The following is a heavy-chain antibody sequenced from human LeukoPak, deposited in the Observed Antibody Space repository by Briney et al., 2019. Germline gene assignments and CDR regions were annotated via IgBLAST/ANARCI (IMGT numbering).Heavy chain of an antibody. J-gene: IGHJ4*02. D-gene: IGHD4-17*01. V-gene: IGHV3-9*01. CDR1: GFTFDDYA. Sequence: PGGSLRLSCAASGFTFDDYAMHWVRQAPGKGPEWVSGISWNSGSIGYADSVKGRFTISRDNAKNSLYLQMNSLRAEDTALYYCAKTSVPLDYGDHFDYWGQGTLVTVSS. CDR3: AKTSVPLDYGDHFDY. CDR2: ISWNSGSI.